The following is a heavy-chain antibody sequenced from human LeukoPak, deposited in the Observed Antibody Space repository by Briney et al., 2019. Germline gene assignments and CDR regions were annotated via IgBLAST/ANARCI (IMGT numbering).Heavy chain of an antibody. D-gene: IGHD3-16*02. Sequence: PSETLSLTCTVSGGSISSSSYYWGWIRQPPGKGLEWIGSIYYSGSTYYNPSLKSRVTISVDTSKNQFSLKLSSVTAADTAVYYCARGVPQYYDYVWGSYRYTAHDYYYYYYMDVWGKGTTVTVSS. CDR1: GGSISSSSYY. V-gene: IGHV4-39*01. CDR2: IYYSGST. CDR3: ARGVPQYYDYVWGSYRYTAHDYYYYYYMDV. J-gene: IGHJ6*03.